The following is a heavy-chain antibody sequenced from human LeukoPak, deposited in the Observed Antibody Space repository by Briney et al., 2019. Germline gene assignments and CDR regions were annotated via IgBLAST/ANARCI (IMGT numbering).Heavy chain of an antibody. V-gene: IGHV3-48*04. CDR3: TRDPNHPTYSSGWYH. CDR2: ISHSDSTT. J-gene: IGHJ4*02. D-gene: IGHD6-19*01. CDR1: GFTFSSYS. Sequence: GGSLRLSCAASGFTFSSYSMNWVRQARGKGLEWVSYISHSDSTTSYSDSVRGRFTISRDNAKNSLYLQMNRLRAEDTAIYYCTRDPNHPTYSSGWYHWGQGTLVTVSS.